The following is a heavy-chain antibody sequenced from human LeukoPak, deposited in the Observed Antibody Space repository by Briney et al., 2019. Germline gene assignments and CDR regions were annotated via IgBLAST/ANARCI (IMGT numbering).Heavy chain of an antibody. D-gene: IGHD1-14*01. CDR3: ARISDHNWYFDL. J-gene: IGHJ2*01. Sequence: ASVTVSCKASGYTCTTYDINWVRKATGQGLEWMGWMNPSSGYTGYSQKFQGRVTMTRNTSITTAYIELSSLRSEDTAVYYCARISDHNWYFDLWGRGTMVTVSS. CDR2: MNPSSGYT. V-gene: IGHV1-8*01. CDR1: GYTCTTYD.